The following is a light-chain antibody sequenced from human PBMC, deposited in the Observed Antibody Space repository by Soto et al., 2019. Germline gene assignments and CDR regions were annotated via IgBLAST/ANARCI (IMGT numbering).Light chain of an antibody. J-gene: IGKJ5*01. CDR1: QSFSSY. Sequence: EIVLTQSPATLSLSPGERATLSCRASQSFSSYLAWYQQKPGQAPRLLIYDASKRATGIPARFSGRGSGTDFTLTISSLEPEDFAVYYSQQRRNWPPVITFGQRPRLPIK. V-gene: IGKV3-11*01. CDR2: DAS. CDR3: QQRRNWPPVIT.